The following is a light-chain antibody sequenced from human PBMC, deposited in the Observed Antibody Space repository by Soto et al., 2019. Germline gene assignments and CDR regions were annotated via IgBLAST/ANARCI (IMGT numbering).Light chain of an antibody. CDR2: GTS. Sequence: EIVLTQSPGTLSLSPGEIATLPCRASQSVKSSYLAWYQHKPGQAPRLLIYGTSSRATGIPDRFSGSGSGTDFTLTISRLEPEDFAVYYCQQYGSSITLGQGTRLEIK. CDR3: QQYGSSIT. J-gene: IGKJ5*01. CDR1: QSVKSSY. V-gene: IGKV3-20*01.